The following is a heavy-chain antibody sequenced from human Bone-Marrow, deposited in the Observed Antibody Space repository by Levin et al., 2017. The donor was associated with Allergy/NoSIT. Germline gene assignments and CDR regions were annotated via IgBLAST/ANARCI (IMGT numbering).Heavy chain of an antibody. CDR2: IIPIFGTA. Sequence: AASVKVSCKASGGTFSSYAISWVRQAPGQGLEWMGGIIPIFGTANYAQKFQGRVTITADESTSTAYMELSSLRSEDTAVYYCARGVATPRGQFGAFDIWGQGTMVTVSS. CDR3: ARGVATPRGQFGAFDI. V-gene: IGHV1-69*13. J-gene: IGHJ3*02. CDR1: GGTFSSYA. D-gene: IGHD5-12*01.